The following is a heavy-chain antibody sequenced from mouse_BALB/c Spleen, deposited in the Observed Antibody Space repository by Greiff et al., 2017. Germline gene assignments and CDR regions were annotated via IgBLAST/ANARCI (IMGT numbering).Heavy chain of an antibody. D-gene: IGHD2-2*01. CDR3: ARSGYDGFAY. J-gene: IGHJ3*01. CDR1: GYTFTSYW. V-gene: IGHV1-7*01. CDR2: INPSTGYT. Sequence: VQLVESGAELAKPGASVKMSCQASGYTFTSYWMHWVKQRPGQGLEWIGYINPSTGYTEYNQKFKDKATLTADKSSSTAYMQLSSLTSEDSAVYYGARSGYDGFAYWGQGTLVTVSA.